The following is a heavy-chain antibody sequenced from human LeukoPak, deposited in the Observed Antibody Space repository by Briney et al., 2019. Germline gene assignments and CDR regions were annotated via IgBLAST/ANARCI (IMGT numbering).Heavy chain of an antibody. Sequence: GALRLSCAASGFAFSSYGIHWVRQAPGKGLEWVASIRYDGNEEYYADSVKGRFTISRDNSKNTLYLQMNSLRPEDTAVYYCAKDSAMYLGNDAFDVWGQGTMVAVSS. V-gene: IGHV3-30*02. D-gene: IGHD2-2*01. J-gene: IGHJ3*01. CDR2: IRYDGNEE. CDR3: AKDSAMYLGNDAFDV. CDR1: GFAFSSYG.